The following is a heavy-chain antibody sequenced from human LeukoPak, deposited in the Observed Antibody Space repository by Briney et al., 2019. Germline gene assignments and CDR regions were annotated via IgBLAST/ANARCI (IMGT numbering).Heavy chain of an antibody. J-gene: IGHJ4*02. CDR1: GGSISSYY. Sequence: SETLSLTCTVSGGSISSYYWSWIRQPAGKGLEWIGRIYTSGSTNYNPSLKSRVTISVDTSKNQFSLKLSSVTAADTAVYYCARDSGYDFWSGYYTGDPPYFDYWGQGTLVTVSS. CDR3: ARDSGYDFWSGYYTGDPPYFDY. D-gene: IGHD3-3*01. CDR2: IYTSGST. V-gene: IGHV4-4*07.